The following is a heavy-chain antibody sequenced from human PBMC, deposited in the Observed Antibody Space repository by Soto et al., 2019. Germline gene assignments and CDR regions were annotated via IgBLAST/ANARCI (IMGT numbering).Heavy chain of an antibody. D-gene: IGHD4-17*01. V-gene: IGHV3-30-3*01. CDR2: ISYDGSNK. J-gene: IGHJ6*02. CDR1: GFTFSSYA. Sequence: GGSLRLSCAASGFTFSSYAMHWVRQAPGKGLEWVAVISYDGSNKYYADSVKGRFTISRDNSKNTLYLQMNSLRAEDTAVYYCARGFPYGDYYYGMDVWGQGTTVTVSS. CDR3: ARGFPYGDYYYGMDV.